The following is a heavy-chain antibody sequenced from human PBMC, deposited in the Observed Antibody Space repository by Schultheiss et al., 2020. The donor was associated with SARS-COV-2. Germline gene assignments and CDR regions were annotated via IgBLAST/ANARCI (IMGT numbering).Heavy chain of an antibody. D-gene: IGHD2-15*01. CDR2: IYYSGST. CDR1: GGSISSYY. J-gene: IGHJ4*02. V-gene: IGHV4-59*01. Sequence: SQTLSLTCTVSGGSISSYYWSWIRQPPGKGLEWIGYIYYSGSTNYNPSLKSRVTISVDTSKNQFSLKLSSVTAADTAVYYCARAPTCSGGSCYFDYWGQGTLVTVSS. CDR3: ARAPTCSGGSCYFDY.